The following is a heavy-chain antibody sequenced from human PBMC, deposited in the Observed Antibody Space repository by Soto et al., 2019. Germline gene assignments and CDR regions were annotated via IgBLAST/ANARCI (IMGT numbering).Heavy chain of an antibody. D-gene: IGHD3-3*01. CDR2: IYHSGST. CDR3: ARGTQVGAEFDY. Sequence: QVQLQESGPGLVKPSGTLSLTCAVSSGSISSSNWWSWVRQPPGQGLEWIGEIYHSGSTNYNPSLQSRVTISVDKSKNQFSLKLSSVTAADTAVYYCARGTQVGAEFDYWGQGTLVTVSS. J-gene: IGHJ4*02. V-gene: IGHV4-4*02. CDR1: SGSISSSNW.